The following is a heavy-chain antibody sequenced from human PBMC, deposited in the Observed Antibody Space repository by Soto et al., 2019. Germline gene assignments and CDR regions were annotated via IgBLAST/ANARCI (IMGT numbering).Heavy chain of an antibody. J-gene: IGHJ5*02. V-gene: IGHV4-59*01. Sequence: SETLSLTCTVSGGSISSYYWSWIRQPPGKGLEWIGYIYYSGSTNYNPSLKSRVTISVDTSKNQFSLKLSSVTAADTAVYYCARVVVGVPAAIIWFDPWGQGTLVTVSS. CDR2: IYYSGST. CDR3: ARVVVGVPAAIIWFDP. CDR1: GGSISSYY. D-gene: IGHD2-2*02.